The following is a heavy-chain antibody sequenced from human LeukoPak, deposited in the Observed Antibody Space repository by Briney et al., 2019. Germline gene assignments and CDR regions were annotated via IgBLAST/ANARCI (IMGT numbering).Heavy chain of an antibody. Sequence: GASVKVSCKASGYTVSDYFIHWVRQAPGQGLEWMGRINPNSGGTNYAQKFQGRVTMTRDTSISTAYMELSRLRSDDTAVYYCAREDFWSLDYWGQGILVTVSS. V-gene: IGHV1-2*06. D-gene: IGHD3-3*01. CDR2: INPNSGGT. CDR3: AREDFWSLDY. CDR1: GYTVSDYF. J-gene: IGHJ4*02.